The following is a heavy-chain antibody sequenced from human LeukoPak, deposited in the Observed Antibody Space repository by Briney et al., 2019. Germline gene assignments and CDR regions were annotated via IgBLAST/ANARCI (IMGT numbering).Heavy chain of an antibody. CDR3: ARETMIVVVTNDWYFDL. V-gene: IGHV1-69*05. CDR1: GGTFSSYA. J-gene: IGHJ2*01. D-gene: IGHD3-22*01. Sequence: ASVKVSCKASGGTFSSYAISWVRQAPGQGLEWMGRIIPIFGTANYAQKFQGRVTITTDESTSTAYMELSGLRSGDTAVYYCARETMIVVVTNDWYFDLWGRGTLVTVSS. CDR2: IIPIFGTA.